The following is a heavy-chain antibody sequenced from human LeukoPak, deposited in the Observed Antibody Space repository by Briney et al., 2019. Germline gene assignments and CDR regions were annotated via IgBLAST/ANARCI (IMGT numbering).Heavy chain of an antibody. CDR3: ARIGDYVWGSYRYYGYYGMDV. V-gene: IGHV4-59*01. CDR2: IYYSGST. J-gene: IGHJ6*02. D-gene: IGHD3-16*02. CDR1: GGSLSSYY. Sequence: PSETLSLTCTVSGGSLSSYYWSWIRQPPGKGPEWIGYIYYSGSTNYNPSLKSRVTISVDTSKNQFSLKLSSVTAADTAVYYCARIGDYVWGSYRYYGYYGMDVWGQGTTVTVSS.